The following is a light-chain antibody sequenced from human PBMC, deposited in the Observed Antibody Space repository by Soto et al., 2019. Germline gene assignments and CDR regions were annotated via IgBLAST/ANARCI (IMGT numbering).Light chain of an antibody. V-gene: IGKV3-15*01. J-gene: IGKJ1*01. Sequence: EIVMTQSPATLSVSPGERATLSCRAGESISNNFAWYQQKPGQAPSILIYGAATRAAGVPARFSSRGSGTEFTLTISRLEAEDFGVYYCQQYSSWPGTFGRGTKVEIK. CDR1: ESISNN. CDR2: GAA. CDR3: QQYSSWPGT.